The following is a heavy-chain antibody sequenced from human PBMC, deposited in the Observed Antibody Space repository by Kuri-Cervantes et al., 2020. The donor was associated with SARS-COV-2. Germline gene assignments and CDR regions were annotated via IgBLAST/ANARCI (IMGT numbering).Heavy chain of an antibody. CDR1: GFTFSSYA. D-gene: IGHD6-13*01. Sequence: GESLKISCAASGFTFSSYAMSWVRQAPGKGLEWVSAISGSGGSTYYADSVKGRFTISRDNSKNTLYLQMNSLRAEDTAVYYCARLGIAAAGTGDYWGQGILVTVSS. CDR2: ISGSGGST. V-gene: IGHV3-23*01. CDR3: ARLGIAAAGTGDY. J-gene: IGHJ4*02.